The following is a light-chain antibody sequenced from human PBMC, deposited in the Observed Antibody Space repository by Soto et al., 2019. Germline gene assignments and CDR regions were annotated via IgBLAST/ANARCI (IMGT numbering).Light chain of an antibody. J-gene: IGKJ1*01. CDR1: QGVSSN. CDR2: GAS. Sequence: ETVMTQFPATLSVSPGERATLSCRASQGVSSNLAWYHQKPGQAPRLLIYGASTRATGIPDRFSGSGSGTEFTLTISSLQSEDSAVYSCQQYNDWPRTLGQGTKVDIK. V-gene: IGKV3-15*01. CDR3: QQYNDWPRT.